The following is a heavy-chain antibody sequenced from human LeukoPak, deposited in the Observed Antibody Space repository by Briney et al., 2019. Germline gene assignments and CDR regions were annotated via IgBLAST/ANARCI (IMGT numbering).Heavy chain of an antibody. CDR3: ARLGVGDLRAGLDP. CDR1: GFTFSTYS. J-gene: IGHJ5*02. V-gene: IGHV3-21*01. CDR2: ISGSSDYI. D-gene: IGHD1-26*01. Sequence: GGSLRLSCAASGFTFSTYSIVWGRQAPGKGLEWVSSISGSSDYIYHADSVKGRFTVSRANTKSSLYLQMNSLRAEDTAVYYCARLGVGDLRAGLDPWGQGTLVTVSS.